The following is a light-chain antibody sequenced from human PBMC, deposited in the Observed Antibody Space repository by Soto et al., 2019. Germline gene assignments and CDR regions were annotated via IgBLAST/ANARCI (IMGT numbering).Light chain of an antibody. CDR1: QSVAGN. V-gene: IGKV3-15*01. CDR2: GSS. CDR3: QRYNNRTLT. Sequence: EIVMTQSPATLSVSPGERATLSCRASQSVAGNLAWYQQKPGQAPRLLMYGSSTRATGIPARFSGSGSGTAFTTTISSLQPEDIGIYKCQRYNNRTLTFGGGNKVAIK. J-gene: IGKJ4*01.